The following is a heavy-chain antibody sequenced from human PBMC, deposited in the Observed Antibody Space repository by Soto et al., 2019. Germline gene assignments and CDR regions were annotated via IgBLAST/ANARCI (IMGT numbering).Heavy chain of an antibody. Sequence: PGGSLRLSCAASGFSFSSYAMSWVRQAPGKGLEWVSVISGSGGTTRYADSVKGRFTISRDNSKNMLYLQMNSLRAEDTAVYYCAKDRNSDSPVPHNWGKGTLVTVSS. CDR1: GFSFSSYA. V-gene: IGHV3-23*01. J-gene: IGHJ4*02. CDR2: ISGSGGTT. CDR3: AKDRNSDSPVPHN. D-gene: IGHD6-13*01.